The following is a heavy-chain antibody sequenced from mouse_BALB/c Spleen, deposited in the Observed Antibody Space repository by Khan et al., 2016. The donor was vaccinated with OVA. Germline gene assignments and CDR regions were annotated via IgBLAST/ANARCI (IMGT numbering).Heavy chain of an antibody. J-gene: IGHJ3*01. Sequence: QVQLQQSGAELARPGASVKLSCKASGYTFTDYNINWVKQRTGQGLEWIGEIYPGSNNTYYNEKFKGKATLTADKSSSTAYMQLSSLTSEDSAVYFCAREGGAWFHYWGQGTLVTVSA. CDR1: GYTFTDYN. CDR2: IYPGSNNT. V-gene: IGHV1-77*01. CDR3: AREGGAWFHY.